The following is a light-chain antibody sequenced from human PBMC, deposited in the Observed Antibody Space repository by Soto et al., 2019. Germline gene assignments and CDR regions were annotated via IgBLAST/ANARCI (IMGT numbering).Light chain of an antibody. CDR2: DVS. Sequence: QSALTQPRSVSGSPGQSVTISCTGTSSDVGGYNYVSWYQQHPGKAPKLMIYDVSQRPSGVPNRFSGSKSDNTASLTISGLQAEDEADYYCCSYAGTYTWVFGGGTKVTVL. V-gene: IGLV2-11*01. CDR1: SSDVGGYNY. CDR3: CSYAGTYTWV. J-gene: IGLJ3*02.